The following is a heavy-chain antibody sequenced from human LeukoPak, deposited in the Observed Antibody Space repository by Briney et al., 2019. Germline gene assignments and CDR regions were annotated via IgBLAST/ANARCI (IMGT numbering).Heavy chain of an antibody. J-gene: IGHJ4*02. Sequence: PGGSLRLSCAASGFTFSSYDMHWVRQATGKGLEWVSAIGTAGDTYYPGAVKGRLTISRENATNSFYLKMNSMTAGDTPVYYCPRGSIAAAAFDYWGQGPLVPVYS. CDR3: PRGSIAAAAFDY. CDR2: IGTAGDT. V-gene: IGHV3-13*01. CDR1: GFTFSSYD. D-gene: IGHD6-13*01.